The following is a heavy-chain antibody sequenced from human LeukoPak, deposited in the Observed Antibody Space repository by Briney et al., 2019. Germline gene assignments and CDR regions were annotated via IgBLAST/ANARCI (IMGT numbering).Heavy chain of an antibody. J-gene: IGHJ4*02. Sequence: GGSLRLSCTASGFTFGDYAMSWVRQAPGKGLEWVGFIRSKAYGGTTEYVASVKGRFTISRDDSKSIAYLQMNSLKTEDTAVYYCTRDGSGSYSGYWGQGTLVTVSS. CDR2: IRSKAYGGTT. CDR3: TRDGSGSYSGY. D-gene: IGHD3-10*01. CDR1: GFTFGDYA. V-gene: IGHV3-49*04.